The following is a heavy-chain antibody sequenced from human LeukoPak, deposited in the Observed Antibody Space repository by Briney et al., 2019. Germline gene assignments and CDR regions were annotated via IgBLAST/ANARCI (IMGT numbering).Heavy chain of an antibody. Sequence: GESLKISCKGSGYSFTSYWIGWVRQMPGKGLEWMGIIYPGDSDTRYSPSFQGQVTISADKSISTAYLQWSSLKASDTAMYYRASLPYDFWSGYRRYYFDYWGQGTLVTVSS. CDR1: GYSFTSYW. J-gene: IGHJ4*02. CDR2: IYPGDSDT. D-gene: IGHD3-3*01. CDR3: ASLPYDFWSGYRRYYFDY. V-gene: IGHV5-51*01.